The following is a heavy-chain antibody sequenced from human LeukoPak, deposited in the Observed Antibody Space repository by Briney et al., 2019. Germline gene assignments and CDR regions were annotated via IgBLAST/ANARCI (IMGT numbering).Heavy chain of an antibody. CDR1: GYSFTRYW. D-gene: IGHD2/OR15-2a*01. Sequence: GESLKISCKASGYSFTRYWITWVRQMPGKGLEWMGRIDPSDSSISYSPPFQGQVTMSVDKSISTAYLQWSSLRASDTAMYYCARQAFDSEAEIFYSYGLDVWGKGTSVIVSS. V-gene: IGHV5-10-1*01. CDR3: ARQAFDSEAEIFYSYGLDV. J-gene: IGHJ6*04. CDR2: IDPSDSSI.